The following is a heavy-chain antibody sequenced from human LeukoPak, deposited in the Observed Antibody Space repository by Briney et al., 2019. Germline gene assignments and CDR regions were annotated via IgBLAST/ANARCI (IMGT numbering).Heavy chain of an antibody. CDR1: EFTFTSYA. Sequence: PGGSLRLSCAASEFTFTSYAMSWVRQAPGEGLEWVSAISGSGGSTYYADSVKGRFTISRDNSKNTLYLQMNSLRAEDTAVYYCAIGRFYYDSSDAFDIWGQGTMVTVSS. V-gene: IGHV3-23*01. CDR3: AIGRFYYDSSDAFDI. D-gene: IGHD3-22*01. J-gene: IGHJ3*02. CDR2: ISGSGGST.